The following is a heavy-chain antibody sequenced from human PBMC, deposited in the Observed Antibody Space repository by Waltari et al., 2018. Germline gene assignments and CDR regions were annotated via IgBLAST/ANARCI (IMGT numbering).Heavy chain of an antibody. D-gene: IGHD3-22*01. CDR3: ARVGDDSSGYYPYYYYYGMDV. CDR2: SSAYNGKT. V-gene: IGHV1-18*01. Sequence: QVQLVQSGAEVKKPGASVKVSCKASGYTFTSYGISWVRQAPGQGLEWMGWSSAYNGKTNYAQKLQGRVTMTTDTSTSTAYMELRSLRSDDTAVYYCARVGDDSSGYYPYYYYYGMDVWGQGTTVTVSS. CDR1: GYTFTSYG. J-gene: IGHJ6*02.